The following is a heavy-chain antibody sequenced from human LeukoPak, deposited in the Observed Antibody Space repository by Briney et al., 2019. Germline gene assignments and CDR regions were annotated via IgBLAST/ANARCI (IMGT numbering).Heavy chain of an antibody. Sequence: ASVKVSCKASGYTFTSYGISWVRQAPGQGLEWMGWISAYNGNTNYAQRFQGRVTMTTDTSTSIAYMELRSLRSDDTAVYYCAREGGGSYDSSGYYSFDYWGQGTLVTVSS. J-gene: IGHJ4*02. CDR3: AREGGGSYDSSGYYSFDY. CDR1: GYTFTSYG. D-gene: IGHD3-22*01. V-gene: IGHV1-18*01. CDR2: ISAYNGNT.